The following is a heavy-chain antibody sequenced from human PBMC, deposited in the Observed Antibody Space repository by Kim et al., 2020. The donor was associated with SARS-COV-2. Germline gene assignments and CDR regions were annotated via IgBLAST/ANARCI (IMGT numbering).Heavy chain of an antibody. D-gene: IGHD1-26*01. J-gene: IGHJ4*02. CDR3: AEGFPRWKLNPYYFDY. Sequence: SVKGRLTISTDDTTNTPYLQMNGLRAEDTAVYYCAEGFPRWKLNPYYFDYWGQGTLVTVSS. V-gene: IGHV3-30*03.